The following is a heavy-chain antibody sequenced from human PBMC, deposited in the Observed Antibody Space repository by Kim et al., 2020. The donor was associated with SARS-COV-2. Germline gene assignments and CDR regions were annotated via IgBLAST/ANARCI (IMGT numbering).Heavy chain of an antibody. V-gene: IGHV3-64D*06. J-gene: IGHJ6*02. CDR2: ISSNGGST. Sequence: GGSLRLSCSASGFTFSSYAMHWVRQAPGKGLEYVSAISSNGGSTYYADSVKGTFTISRDNSKNTLYLQMSSLRAEDTAVYYCVKGGIYDIAAAGNYYYYGMDVWGQGTTVTVSS. CDR1: GFTFSSYA. D-gene: IGHD6-13*01. CDR3: VKGGIYDIAAAGNYYYYGMDV.